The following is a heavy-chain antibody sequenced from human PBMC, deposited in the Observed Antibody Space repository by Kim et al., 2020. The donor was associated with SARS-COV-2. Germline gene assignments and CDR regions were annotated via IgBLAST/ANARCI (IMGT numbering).Heavy chain of an antibody. D-gene: IGHD3-10*01. V-gene: IGHV3-15*01. J-gene: IGHJ4*02. CDR2: IKSKTDGGTP. CDR1: GFTFSYAW. CDR3: TAATMEN. Sequence: GGSLRLSCAASGFTFSYAWMSWVRQASGKGLEWVGRIKSKTDGGTPDYAAPVKGRFTISRDDSKNTLYLQMNSLKTEDTALYYCTAATMENWGQGTLVTVSS.